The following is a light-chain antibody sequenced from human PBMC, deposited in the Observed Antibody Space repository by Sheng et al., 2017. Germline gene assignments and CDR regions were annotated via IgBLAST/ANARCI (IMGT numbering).Light chain of an antibody. J-gene: IGKJ3*01. CDR1: QSVNNN. Sequence: EIVMTQSPATLSVSPGERATLSCRASQSVNNNLAWYQQKPGQVPRLLIYGASTRVTGIPARFSGGGSGTDFTLTVSRLEPEDFAVYYCHQYSRSPETFGPGTKVDIK. CDR2: GAS. V-gene: IGKV3-15*01. CDR3: HQYSRSPET.